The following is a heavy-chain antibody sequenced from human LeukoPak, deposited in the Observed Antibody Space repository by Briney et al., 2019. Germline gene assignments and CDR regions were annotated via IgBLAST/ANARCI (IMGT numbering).Heavy chain of an antibody. CDR2: IIPILGIA. D-gene: IGHD2-2*01. J-gene: IGHJ5*02. CDR3: ARAPSRYCSSTSCRNNWFDP. CDR1: GGTFSSYA. V-gene: IGHV1-69*04. Sequence: GASVKVSCKASGGTFSSYAISWVRQAPGQGLGWMGRIIPILGIANYAQKFQGRVTITADKSTSTAYMELSSLRSEDTAVYYCARAPSRYCSSTSCRNNWFDPWGQGTLVTVSS.